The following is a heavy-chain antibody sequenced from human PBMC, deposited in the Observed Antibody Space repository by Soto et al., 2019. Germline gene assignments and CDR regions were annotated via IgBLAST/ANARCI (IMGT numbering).Heavy chain of an antibody. V-gene: IGHV3-49*04. D-gene: IGHD3-16*01. J-gene: IGHJ4*02. CDR1: GFTFGDYA. Sequence: GGSLRLSCTTSGFTFGDYALSWVRQAPGKGLEWVGFIRSNAYGGTTDYAASVKGRFTISRDDSKSIAYLQMNSLRTEDTALYYCTRESSLDFEFWGQGTLVTVSS. CDR3: TRESSLDFEF. CDR2: IRSNAYGGTT.